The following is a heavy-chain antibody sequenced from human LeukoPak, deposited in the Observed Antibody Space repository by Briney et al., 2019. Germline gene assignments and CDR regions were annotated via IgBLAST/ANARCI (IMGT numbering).Heavy chain of an antibody. Sequence: ASVKVSCKASGYTFTSYDINWVRQATGQGLEWMGWMNPNSGNTGYAQKFQGRVTMTRNTSISTAYMELSSLRSEDTAVYYCAREEAGLYYYYGMDVWGQGTTVTVSS. V-gene: IGHV1-8*01. J-gene: IGHJ6*02. CDR3: AREEAGLYYYYGMDV. CDR2: MNPNSGNT. D-gene: IGHD6-13*01. CDR1: GYTFTSYD.